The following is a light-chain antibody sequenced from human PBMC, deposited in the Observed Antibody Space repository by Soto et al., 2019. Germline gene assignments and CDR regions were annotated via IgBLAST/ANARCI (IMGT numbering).Light chain of an antibody. J-gene: IGLJ1*01. CDR3: AAWDDSLNGYG. CDR1: TSNIARNT. Sequence: QSVVTQPPSASGTPGQRVTISCSGSTSNIARNTVNWYQQLPGTPPKLLVYNNNQRPSGVPDRFSGSKSGTSASLAISGLQSEDEADYYCAAWDDSLNGYGFGTGTKLTVL. V-gene: IGLV1-44*01. CDR2: NNN.